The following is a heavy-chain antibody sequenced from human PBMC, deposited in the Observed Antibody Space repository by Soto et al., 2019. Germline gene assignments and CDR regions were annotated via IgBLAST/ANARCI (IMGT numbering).Heavy chain of an antibody. Sequence: QVQLVQSGAEVKKPGASVKVSCKASGYTFTSYGISWVRQAPGQGLEWMGWISAYNGNTNYAQKLQGRVTMTTDTATSKDYMELSSLRCEDTAGYYCVRVHTARGYSGYDILPVAGRFGYWGQGTLVNVFS. J-gene: IGHJ4*01. CDR3: VRVHTARGYSGYDILPVAGRFGY. CDR2: ISAYNGNT. V-gene: IGHV1-18*01. D-gene: IGHD5-12*01. CDR1: GYTFTSYG.